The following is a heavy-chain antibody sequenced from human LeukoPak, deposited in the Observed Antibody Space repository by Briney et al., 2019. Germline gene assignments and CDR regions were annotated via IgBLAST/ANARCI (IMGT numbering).Heavy chain of an antibody. CDR1: GDSIIGYY. V-gene: IGHV4-39*07. CDR3: TKSDGYGLIRI. D-gene: IGHD3-10*01. CDR2: IYYTGNT. Sequence: KASETLSPTCSVSGDSIIGYYWGWIRQPPGKGLEWIGNIYYTGNTYYNSSLKSRVTISLDTSKNQFSLKVISMTAADTAAYYCTKSDGYGLIRICGRGTMVTVSS. J-gene: IGHJ3*02.